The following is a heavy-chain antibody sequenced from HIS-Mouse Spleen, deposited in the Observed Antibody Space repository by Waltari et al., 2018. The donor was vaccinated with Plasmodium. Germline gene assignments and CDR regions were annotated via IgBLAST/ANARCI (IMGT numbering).Heavy chain of an antibody. Sequence: QVQLVQSGAEVKKPGASVKVSCKASGYTFTGYYMHWVRQAPGQGLEWMGWINPTSGGTNYDTPISTAYMELSRLRADDTAVYYCARVLGYKAAAGTFVEYFQHWGQGTLVTVSS. CDR1: GYTFTGYY. CDR2: INPTSGGT. D-gene: IGHD6-13*01. CDR3: ARVLGYKAAAGTFVEYFQH. V-gene: IGHV1-2*02. J-gene: IGHJ1*01.